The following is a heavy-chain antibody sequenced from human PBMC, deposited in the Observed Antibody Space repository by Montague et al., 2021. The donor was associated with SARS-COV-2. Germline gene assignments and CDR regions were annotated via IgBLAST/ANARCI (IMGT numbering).Heavy chain of an antibody. Sequence: SETLSPTCAVYGGSFSDYHWTWIRQSPGGGLVWIGQINYGGSTKYNPSLRSRVTISIDTSKNQFSLKLTSVTAADTAVYYCARGAPGYWGQGTLVTVSS. D-gene: IGHD1-1*01. CDR1: GGSFSDYH. CDR2: INYGGST. V-gene: IGHV4-34*01. CDR3: ARGAPGY. J-gene: IGHJ4*02.